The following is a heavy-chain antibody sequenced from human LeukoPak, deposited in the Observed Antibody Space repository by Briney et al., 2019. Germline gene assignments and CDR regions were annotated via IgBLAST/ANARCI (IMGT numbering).Heavy chain of an antibody. CDR1: GGSISSYY. J-gene: IGHJ5*02. Sequence: SETLSLTCTVSGGSISSYYWSWIRQPPGKGLEWIGYIYYSGSTNYNPSLKSRVTISVDTSKNQFSLKLSSVTAADTAVYYCASLDYDILSWFDPWGQGTLVTVSS. V-gene: IGHV4-59*08. CDR2: IYYSGST. D-gene: IGHD3-9*01. CDR3: ASLDYDILSWFDP.